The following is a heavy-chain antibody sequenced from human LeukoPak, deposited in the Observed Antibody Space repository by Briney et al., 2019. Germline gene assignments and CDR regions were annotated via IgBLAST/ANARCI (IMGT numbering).Heavy chain of an antibody. Sequence: ASVKVSCKVSGYTLTELSMHWVRQAPGKGLEWMGGFDPEDGETIYAQKFQGRVTITADESTSTAYMELSSLRSEDTAVYYCARQDIVVVVAATPPVGYYYYYGMDVWGQGTTVTVSS. CDR3: ARQDIVVVVAATPPVGYYYYYGMDV. CDR1: GYTLTELS. CDR2: FDPEDGET. J-gene: IGHJ6*02. D-gene: IGHD2-15*01. V-gene: IGHV1-24*01.